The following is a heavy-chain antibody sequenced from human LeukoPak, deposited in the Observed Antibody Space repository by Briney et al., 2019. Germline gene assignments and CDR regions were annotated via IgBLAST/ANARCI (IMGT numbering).Heavy chain of an antibody. J-gene: IGHJ3*02. D-gene: IGHD1-7*01. CDR2: IYYSGST. Sequence: PSETLSLTCTVSGVSISGSYWNWLRQPPGKGLEWIGYIYYSGSTNYNPSLKSRVTISVDTSKKEFSLKLSSVTAADTAVYYCAREPYTWNYGVYAFDIWGQGTMVTVSS. V-gene: IGHV4-59*01. CDR1: GVSISGSY. CDR3: AREPYTWNYGVYAFDI.